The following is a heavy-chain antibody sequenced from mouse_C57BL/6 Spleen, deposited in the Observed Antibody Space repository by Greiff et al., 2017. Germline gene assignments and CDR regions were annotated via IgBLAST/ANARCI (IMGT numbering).Heavy chain of an antibody. V-gene: IGHV1-42*01. CDR3: ARSVITTVGDY. CDR2: INPSTGGT. Sequence: EVQLQQSGPELVKPGASVKISCKASGYSFTGYYMNWVKQSPEKSLEWIGEINPSTGGTTYNQKFKAKATLTVDKSSSTAYMQLKSLTSEDSAVYYGARSVITTVGDYWGQGTSVTVSS. CDR1: GYSFTGYY. D-gene: IGHD1-1*01. J-gene: IGHJ4*01.